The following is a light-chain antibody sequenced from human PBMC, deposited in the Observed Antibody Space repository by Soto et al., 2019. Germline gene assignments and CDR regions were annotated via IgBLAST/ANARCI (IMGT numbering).Light chain of an antibody. CDR3: QQYATSPQT. J-gene: IGKJ1*01. Sequence: EIVLTQSPGTLSLSPGERLTLSCRASQSVSSSSLAWYQQKPGQAPRLLIYGASTRATGIPARFSGSGSGTEFTLTISSLQSEDFAVYYCQQYATSPQTFGQGTKVDI. CDR1: QSVSSSS. V-gene: IGKV3-20*01. CDR2: GAS.